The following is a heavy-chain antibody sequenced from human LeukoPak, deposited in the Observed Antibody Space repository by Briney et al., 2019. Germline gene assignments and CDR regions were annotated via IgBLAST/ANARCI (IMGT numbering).Heavy chain of an antibody. J-gene: IGHJ4*02. CDR3: ARVKFSALDY. CDR2: LHSDYST. CDR1: GFTFSNNA. D-gene: IGHD3-3*02. Sequence: GGSLRLSCAASGFTFSNNAMSWVRQAPGKGLEWVAILHSDYSTYYADSVKGRFTFSRDTSKQTLYLQMNGLIAEDTAIYYCARVKFSALDYWGRGTLVTVSS. V-gene: IGHV3-53*01.